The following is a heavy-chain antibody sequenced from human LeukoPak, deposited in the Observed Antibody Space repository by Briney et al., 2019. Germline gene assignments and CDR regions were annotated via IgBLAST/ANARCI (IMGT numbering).Heavy chain of an antibody. J-gene: IGHJ6*04. D-gene: IGHD2-15*01. Sequence: PSETLSLTCTVSGGSISSGGYYWSWLRQHPGKGLEWIGYIYYSGNTYYNPSLKSRVTISVDTSKNQFSLKLSSVTAADTAVYYCARGLGYCSGGSCYSGYYYGMDVWGKGTTVTVSS. CDR1: GGSISSGGYY. CDR3: ARGLGYCSGGSCYSGYYYGMDV. V-gene: IGHV4-31*03. CDR2: IYYSGNT.